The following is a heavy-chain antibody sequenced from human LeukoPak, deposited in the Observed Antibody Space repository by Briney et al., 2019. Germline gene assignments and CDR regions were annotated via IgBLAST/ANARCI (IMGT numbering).Heavy chain of an antibody. J-gene: IGHJ4*02. CDR1: GYTFTGYY. V-gene: IGHV1-2*02. Sequence: ASVKVSCKASGYTFTGYYMHWVRQAPGQGLEWMGWISPNSGGTNYAQKFQGRVTMTRDTSISTAYMELSRLRSDDTAVYYCARGGYHYYDSSGDDFDYWGQGTLVTVSS. D-gene: IGHD3-22*01. CDR3: ARGGYHYYDSSGDDFDY. CDR2: ISPNSGGT.